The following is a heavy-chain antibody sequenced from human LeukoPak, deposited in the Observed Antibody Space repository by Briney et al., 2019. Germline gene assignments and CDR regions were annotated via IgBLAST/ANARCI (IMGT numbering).Heavy chain of an antibody. CDR1: GFTFSSYA. J-gene: IGHJ6*03. CDR3: ARALGPPDIVVVPAAMDNYYYYYMDV. V-gene: IGHV3-64*01. Sequence: GGSLRLSCAASGFTFSSYAMHWVRQAPGKGLEYVSAISSNGGSTYYANSVKGRFTISRDNSKNTLYLQMGSLRAEDMAVYYCARALGPPDIVVVPAAMDNYYYYYMDVWGKGTTVTISS. CDR2: ISSNGGST. D-gene: IGHD2-2*01.